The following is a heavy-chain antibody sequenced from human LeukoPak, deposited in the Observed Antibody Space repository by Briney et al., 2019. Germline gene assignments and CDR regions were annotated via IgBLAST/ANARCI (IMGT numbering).Heavy chain of an antibody. J-gene: IGHJ3*02. D-gene: IGHD3-10*01. V-gene: IGHV4-30-2*01. CDR2: IYHSGST. Sequence: SETLPLTCAVSGGSISSGGYSWSWIRQPPGKGLEWIGYIYHSGSTYYNPSLKSRVTISVDRSKNQFSLKLSSVTAADTAVYYCAGSGTETLDAFDIWGQGTMVTVSS. CDR1: GGSISSGGYS. CDR3: AGSGTETLDAFDI.